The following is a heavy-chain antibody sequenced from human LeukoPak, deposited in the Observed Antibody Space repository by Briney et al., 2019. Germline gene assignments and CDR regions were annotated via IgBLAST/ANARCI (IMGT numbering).Heavy chain of an antibody. J-gene: IGHJ4*02. Sequence: GGSLRLSCAASGFTFSSYAMSWVRQAPGKGLEWVSAISGSGGSTYYADSVKGRFTFSRDNSKNTLYLQMNSLRAEDTAVYYCAKGEERWLQTPHFDYWGQGTLVTVSS. CDR3: AKGEERWLQTPHFDY. D-gene: IGHD5-24*01. V-gene: IGHV3-23*01. CDR1: GFTFSSYA. CDR2: ISGSGGST.